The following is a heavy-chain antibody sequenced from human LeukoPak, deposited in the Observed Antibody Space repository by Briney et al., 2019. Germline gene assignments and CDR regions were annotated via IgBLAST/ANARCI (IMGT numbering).Heavy chain of an antibody. J-gene: IGHJ5*02. CDR3: ARDGSSGWYGDWLDP. CDR2: ISAYNGNT. CDR1: GYTFVSYG. V-gene: IGHV1-18*04. Sequence: ASVKVSCKASGYTFVSYGITWVRQAPGQGLEWMGWISAYNGNTNYAQKLQGRVTMTTDTSTSTAYMELRSLRSDDTAVYYCARDGSSGWYGDWLDPWGQGTLVTVSS. D-gene: IGHD6-19*01.